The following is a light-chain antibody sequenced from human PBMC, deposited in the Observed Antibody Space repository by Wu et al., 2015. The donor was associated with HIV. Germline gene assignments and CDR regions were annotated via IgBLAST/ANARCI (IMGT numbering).Light chain of an antibody. J-gene: IGKJ1*01. Sequence: EIVLAQSPGSLSLSPGERATLSCRASQNVINNYLAWYQQRPGQAPRLLIYGVSTRATGIPDRFTGSGSGTEFTLTISSLQSEDSAVYYCQRYNLWPPAWAFGQGTKVEIK. CDR1: QNVINN. CDR3: QRYNLWPPAWA. CDR2: GVS. V-gene: IGKV3-15*01.